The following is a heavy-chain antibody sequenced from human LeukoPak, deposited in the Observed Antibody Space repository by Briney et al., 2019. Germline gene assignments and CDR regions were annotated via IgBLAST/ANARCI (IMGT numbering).Heavy chain of an antibody. CDR1: GGSISSYY. V-gene: IGHV4-59*08. CDR3: ARYVDDYGDYRSFDY. Sequence: SETLSLTCTVSGGSISSYYWSWIRQPPGKGLEWIGYIYYSGSTNYNPSLKSRVTISVDTSKNQFSLKQSSVTAADTAVYYCARYVDDYGDYRSFDYWGQGTLVTVSS. J-gene: IGHJ4*02. D-gene: IGHD4-17*01. CDR2: IYYSGST.